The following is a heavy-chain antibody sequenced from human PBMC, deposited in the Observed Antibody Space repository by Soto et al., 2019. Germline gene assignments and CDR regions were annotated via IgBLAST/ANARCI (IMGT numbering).Heavy chain of an antibody. CDR2: ISSSGSTI. CDR3: ARATSEYQLLLGYYYYYGMDV. Sequence: GGSLRLSCAASGFTFSSYEMNWVRQAPGKGLEWVSYISSSGSTIYYADSVKGRFTISRDNAKNSLYLQMNSLRAEDTAVYYCARATSEYQLLLGYYYYYGMDVWGQGTTVTVSS. CDR1: GFTFSSYE. D-gene: IGHD2-2*01. J-gene: IGHJ6*02. V-gene: IGHV3-48*03.